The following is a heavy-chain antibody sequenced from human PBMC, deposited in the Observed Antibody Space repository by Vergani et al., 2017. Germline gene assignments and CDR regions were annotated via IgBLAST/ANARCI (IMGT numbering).Heavy chain of an antibody. CDR1: GFTFSSYA. Sequence: EVQLVESGGGLVQPGGSQRLPCAASGFTFSSYATHWVRQATGKGLESVSAISSNGGSTYYANSVKGRFTISRDNSKNTLYLQMGSLRAEDMAVYYCARYQYYYDSSGYYAWFDPWGQGTLVTVSS. CDR2: ISSNGGST. V-gene: IGHV3-64*01. CDR3: ARYQYYYDSSGYYAWFDP. D-gene: IGHD3-22*01. J-gene: IGHJ5*02.